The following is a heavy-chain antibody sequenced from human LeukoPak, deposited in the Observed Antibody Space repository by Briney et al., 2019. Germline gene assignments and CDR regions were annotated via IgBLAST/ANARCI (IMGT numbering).Heavy chain of an antibody. V-gene: IGHV1-46*01. D-gene: IGHD2-15*01. CDR2: INPSGGST. CDR3: ARDGVYCSGGSCYENWFDP. Sequence: GASVKVSCKASGYTFTSYYMHWVRQAPGQGLEWMGIINPSGGSTSYAQKFRGRVTMTRDTSTSTVYMELSSLRSEDTAVYYCARDGVYCSGGSCYENWFDPWGQGTLVTVSS. CDR1: GYTFTSYY. J-gene: IGHJ5*02.